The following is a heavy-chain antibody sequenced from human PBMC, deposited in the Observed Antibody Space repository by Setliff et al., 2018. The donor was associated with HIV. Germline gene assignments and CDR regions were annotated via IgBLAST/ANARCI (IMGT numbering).Heavy chain of an antibody. CDR2: IDQNGSEK. Sequence: GGSLRLSCAASRFTFNDYWMLWVRQAPGKGLEWVANIDQNGSEKNYVDSVKGRFTISRDNAKNSLFLQMNSLRAEDTAVYYCARGQTSVTLQFDHWGQGTLVTVSS. CDR3: ARGQTSVTLQFDH. J-gene: IGHJ4*02. D-gene: IGHD4-17*01. V-gene: IGHV3-7*01. CDR1: RFTFNDYW.